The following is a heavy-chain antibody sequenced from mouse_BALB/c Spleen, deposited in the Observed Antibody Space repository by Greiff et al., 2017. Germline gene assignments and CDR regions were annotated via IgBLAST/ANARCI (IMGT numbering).Heavy chain of an antibody. CDR2: INSNGGST. V-gene: IGHV5-6-3*01. CDR1: GFTFSSYG. J-gene: IGHJ2*01. D-gene: IGHD2-1*01. CDR3: ARDDGNYVGFDY. Sequence: DVMLVESGGGLVQPGGSLKLSCAASGFTFSSYGMSWVRQTPDKRLELVATINSNGGSTYYPDSVKGRFTISRDNAKNTLYLQMSSLKSEDTAMYYCARDDGNYVGFDYWGQGTTLTVSS.